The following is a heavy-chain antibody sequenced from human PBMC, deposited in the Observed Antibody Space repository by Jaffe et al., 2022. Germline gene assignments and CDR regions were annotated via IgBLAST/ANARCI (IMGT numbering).Heavy chain of an antibody. CDR1: GFTFDDYD. CDR2: ISKRSDNK. V-gene: IGHV3-9*01. D-gene: IGHD6-6*01. Sequence: EVQLVESGGGLVQSGRSLRLSCAASGFTFDDYDMHWVRQAPGKGLEWVSGISKRSDNKPYADSVKGRFTISRDNAENSLYLQMNSLRAEDTALYFCARASKIALRLFDYWGQGTLVTVSS. J-gene: IGHJ4*02. CDR3: ARASKIALRLFDY.